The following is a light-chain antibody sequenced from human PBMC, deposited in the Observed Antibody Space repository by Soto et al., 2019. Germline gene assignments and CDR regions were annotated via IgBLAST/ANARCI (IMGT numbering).Light chain of an antibody. CDR2: KVS. Sequence: QSALNQPASVSGSPGQSITISCTGTSSDVGGYNYVSWYQQHPGKAPKLMIYKVSNRPSGVSNRFSGSKSGNTASLTISGLQAEEEADYYCSSYTSSRTRVFGGGTKLTVL. CDR1: SSDVGGYNY. CDR3: SSYTSSRTRV. V-gene: IGLV2-14*01. J-gene: IGLJ3*02.